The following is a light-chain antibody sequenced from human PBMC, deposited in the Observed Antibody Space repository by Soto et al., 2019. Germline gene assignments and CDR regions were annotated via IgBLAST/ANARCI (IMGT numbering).Light chain of an antibody. J-gene: IGLJ1*01. CDR2: LNSDGSH. CDR1: SGHSSYA. Sequence: QPVLTQSPSASASRGASVKLTCTLSSGHSSYAIAWHEQQPEKGPRYLMKLNSDGSHSKGDGIPDRFSGSSSGAERYLTISGLQSEDEADFYCQSWGTGIHYVFGTGTKLTVL. CDR3: QSWGTGIHYV. V-gene: IGLV4-69*01.